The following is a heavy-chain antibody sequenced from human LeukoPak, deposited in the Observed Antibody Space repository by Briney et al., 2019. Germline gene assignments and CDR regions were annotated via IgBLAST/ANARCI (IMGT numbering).Heavy chain of an antibody. D-gene: IGHD3-22*01. CDR2: IKSKTDGGTT. CDR3: TTAGMGHYDSSGPDRWEPVSAFDI. V-gene: IGHV3-15*01. CDR1: GFTFSNAW. J-gene: IGHJ3*02. Sequence: PGGSLRLSCAASGFTFSNAWMSWVRQAPGKGLEWVGRIKSKTDGGTTDYAAPVKGRFTISRDDSKNTLYLQMNSLKTEDTAVYYCTTAGMGHYDSSGPDRWEPVSAFDIWGQGTMVTVSS.